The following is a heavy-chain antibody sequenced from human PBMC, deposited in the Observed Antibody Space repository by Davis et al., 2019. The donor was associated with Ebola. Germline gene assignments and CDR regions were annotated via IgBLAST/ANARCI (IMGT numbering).Heavy chain of an antibody. CDR1: EFAFSNFA. J-gene: IGHJ3*02. V-gene: IGHV3-64*02. CDR2: ITGNGGFT. D-gene: IGHD3-3*01. CDR3: ARVPIFGVVIDAFDI. Sequence: GESLKISCAASEFAFSNFAMHWVRQAPGKGLEFVSGITGNGGFTYYADSVKGRFTISRDNSNNTLYLQVGSVRAEDMAVYYCARVPIFGVVIDAFDIWGQGTMVTVSS.